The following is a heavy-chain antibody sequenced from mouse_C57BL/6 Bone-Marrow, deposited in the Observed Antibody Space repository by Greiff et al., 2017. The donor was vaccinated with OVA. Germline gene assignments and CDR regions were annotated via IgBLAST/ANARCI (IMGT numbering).Heavy chain of an antibody. CDR1: GYTFTDHF. CDR2: IYPVSGET. Sequence: VQLQQSGAELVSPGASVTLSCKASGYTFTDHFMNWVKKRPGQGLEWIGRIYPVSGETNYNQKFMGKATVSVDRSSSTVYMVLHSLTSEDPAVYYCGIPYYYGSSRDYMDYWGQGTTLTVSS. D-gene: IGHD1-1*01. CDR3: GIPYYYGSSRDYMDY. J-gene: IGHJ2*01. V-gene: IGHV1-11*01.